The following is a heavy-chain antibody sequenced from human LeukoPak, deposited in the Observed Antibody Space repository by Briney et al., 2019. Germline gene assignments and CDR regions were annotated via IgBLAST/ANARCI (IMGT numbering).Heavy chain of an antibody. V-gene: IGHV4-38-2*02. J-gene: IGHJ4*02. CDR1: NFSIGRGYY. CDR3: ARETYCAADCYSGFDF. CDR2: IYYSGST. D-gene: IGHD2-21*02. Sequence: SETLSLTCTVSNFSIGRGYYWGWIRQPPGKGLEWIGSIYYSGSTYYNPSLKSRVTISVDTSKNQFSLKLSSVTAADTAVYYCARETYCAADCYSGFDFWGQGTLVTVSS.